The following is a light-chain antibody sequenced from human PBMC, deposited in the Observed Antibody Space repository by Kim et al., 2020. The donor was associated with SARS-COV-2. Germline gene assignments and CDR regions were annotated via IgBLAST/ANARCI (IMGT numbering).Light chain of an antibody. V-gene: IGLV1-40*01. CDR1: SSNIGAGYD. CDR3: QSYDSSLSGWV. Sequence: QPVLTQLPSVSGAPGQRVTISCTGSSSNIGAGYDVHWYQQLPGTAPKLLIYGNSNRPSGVPDRFSGSKSGTSASLAITGLQAEDEADYYCQSYDSSLSGWVFGGGTKLTVL. J-gene: IGLJ3*02. CDR2: GNS.